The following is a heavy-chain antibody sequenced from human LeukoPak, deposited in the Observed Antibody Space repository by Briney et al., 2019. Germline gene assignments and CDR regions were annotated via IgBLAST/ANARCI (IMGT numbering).Heavy chain of an antibody. V-gene: IGHV3-21*01. D-gene: IGHD2-2*02. J-gene: IGHJ4*02. CDR3: ARVYTDCDY. CDR2: ISSSSSYI. Sequence: GGSLRLSCAASGFTFDDYAMHWVRQAPGKGLEWVSSISSSSSYIYYADSVRGRFTISRDNAKNSLYLQMNSLRAEDTAVYYCARVYTDCDYWGQGTLVTVSS. CDR1: GFTFDDYA.